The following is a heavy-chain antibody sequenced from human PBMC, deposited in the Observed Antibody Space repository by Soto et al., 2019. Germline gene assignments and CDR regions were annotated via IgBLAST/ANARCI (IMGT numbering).Heavy chain of an antibody. CDR1: GFFFSAYC. CDR3: ARGAEGFHPLSNDWFDP. J-gene: IGHJ5*02. Sequence: GGSLRLSCAASGFFFSAYCMSWVRQAPGKGLEWVASIKQDGSETYYLDSVKGRFTFSRDNAKNSLDLQMIRLGAEDAAVYYCARGAEGFHPLSNDWFDPWGQGTPVTVSS. CDR2: IKQDGSET. D-gene: IGHD3-10*01. V-gene: IGHV3-7*01.